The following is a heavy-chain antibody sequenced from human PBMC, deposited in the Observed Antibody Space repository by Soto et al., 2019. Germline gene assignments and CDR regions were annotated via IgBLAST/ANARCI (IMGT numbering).Heavy chain of an antibody. CDR1: GFTFDDYA. V-gene: IGHV3-21*01. CDR2: ISSSSSYI. D-gene: IGHD6-13*01. Sequence: GGSLRLSCAASGFTFDDYAMHWVRQAPGKGLEWVSSISSSSSYIYYADSVKGRFTISRDNAKNSLYLQMNSLRAEDTAVYYCARELAAAGPARYDYWGQGTLVTVSS. CDR3: ARELAAAGPARYDY. J-gene: IGHJ4*02.